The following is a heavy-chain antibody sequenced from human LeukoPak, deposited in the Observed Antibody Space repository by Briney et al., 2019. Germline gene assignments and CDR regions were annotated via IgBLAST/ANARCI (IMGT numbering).Heavy chain of an antibody. CDR3: ARSSASYHFGMDV. Sequence: GESLKISCKGSGSSFTSHWIGWVRQMPGKGLGWMGIIDPGDSDTRYSPSFQGQVTISADKSISTAYLQWSSLKASDTAMYYCARSSASYHFGMDVWGKGTTVTVSS. V-gene: IGHV5-51*01. J-gene: IGHJ6*04. CDR2: IDPGDSDT. D-gene: IGHD3-10*01. CDR1: GSSFTSHW.